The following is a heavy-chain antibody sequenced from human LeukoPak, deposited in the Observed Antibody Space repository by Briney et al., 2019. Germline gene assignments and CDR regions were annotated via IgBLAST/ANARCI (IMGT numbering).Heavy chain of an antibody. D-gene: IGHD6-19*01. V-gene: IGHV4-59*11. CDR1: GGSISSHY. Sequence: SETLSLTCTVSGGSISSHYWSWIRQPPGKGLEWIGYMYYTGSTNYNPSLKSRVTISVDTSKSQFSLRLNSVTAADTAVYYCARASVADDELFDYWGQGTMVTVSS. CDR3: ARASVADDELFDY. CDR2: MYYTGST. J-gene: IGHJ4*02.